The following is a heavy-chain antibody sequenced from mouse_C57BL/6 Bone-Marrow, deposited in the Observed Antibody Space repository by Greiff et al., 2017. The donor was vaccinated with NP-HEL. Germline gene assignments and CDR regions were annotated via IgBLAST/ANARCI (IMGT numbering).Heavy chain of an antibody. J-gene: IGHJ3*01. CDR2: IDTSDSYT. CDR1: GYTFTSYW. V-gene: IGHV1-59*01. CDR3: ARRGYLATWFAY. Sequence: QVQLQQPGAELVRPGTSVKLSCKASGYTFTSYWMHWVKQRPGQGLEWVGVIDTSDSYTNYNQKFKGKATLTGDTSSSTVYMQLSSLTSEDTAVYYCARRGYLATWFAYWGQGTLVTVSA.